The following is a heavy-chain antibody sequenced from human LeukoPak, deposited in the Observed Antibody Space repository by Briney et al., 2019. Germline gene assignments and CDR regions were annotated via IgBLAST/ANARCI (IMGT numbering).Heavy chain of an antibody. J-gene: IGHJ6*04. V-gene: IGHV3-7*01. CDR3: VRESDVWSGPGIGRPLDV. CDR1: GFTFSNSW. CDR2: IKEDGSDK. Sequence: GGSLRLSCLASGFTFSNSWMTWVRQAPGRGLEWVANIKEDGSDKQYVDSVRGRFTISRDNAKNSVFLQMDGLRVEDTAVYHCVRESDVWSGPGIGRPLDVWGKGTTVTVSS. D-gene: IGHD3-3*01.